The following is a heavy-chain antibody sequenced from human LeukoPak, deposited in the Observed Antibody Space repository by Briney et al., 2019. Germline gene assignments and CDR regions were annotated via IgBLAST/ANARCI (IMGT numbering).Heavy chain of an antibody. CDR2: IIPLFGTA. CDR1: GGTFSSYA. V-gene: IGHV1-69*05. Sequence: GASVKVSCKASGGTFSSYAISWVRQAPGQGLEWMGGIIPLFGTANYAQKFQGRVTITTDESTSTAYMELSSLRSEDTAVYYCARQFTIFGVVIYFDPWGQGTLVTVSS. CDR3: ARQFTIFGVVIYFDP. D-gene: IGHD3-3*01. J-gene: IGHJ5*02.